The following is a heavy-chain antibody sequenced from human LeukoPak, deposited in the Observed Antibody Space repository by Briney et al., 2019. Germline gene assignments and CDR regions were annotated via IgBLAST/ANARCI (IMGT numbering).Heavy chain of an antibody. CDR3: ARDILSGSYSI. Sequence: GGSLRLSCAASGFTFSSSAMSWVRQAPGKGLEWVSAISGSGGSTYYADSVKGRFTISRDNSKNTLYLQMNSLRAEDTAVYYCARDILSGSYSIWGQGTMVTVSS. D-gene: IGHD1-26*01. V-gene: IGHV3-23*01. CDR2: ISGSGGST. J-gene: IGHJ3*02. CDR1: GFTFSSSA.